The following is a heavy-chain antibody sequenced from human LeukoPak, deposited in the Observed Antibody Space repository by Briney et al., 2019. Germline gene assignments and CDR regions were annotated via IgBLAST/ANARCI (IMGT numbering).Heavy chain of an antibody. CDR1: GFTFSSYS. V-gene: IGHV3-21*01. D-gene: IGHD3-10*01. Sequence: PGGSLRLSCAASGFTFSSYSMNWVRQAPGKGLEWVSSISSSSSYIYYADSVKGRFTISRDNAKNSLYLQMNSLRAEDTAVYYCARVGTPYYYCYMDVWGKGTMVTVSS. J-gene: IGHJ6*03. CDR3: ARVGTPYYYCYMDV. CDR2: ISSSSSYI.